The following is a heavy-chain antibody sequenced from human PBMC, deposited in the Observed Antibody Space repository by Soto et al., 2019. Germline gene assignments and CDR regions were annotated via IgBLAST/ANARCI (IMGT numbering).Heavy chain of an antibody. Sequence: EVQLVESGGGLVQPGRSLRLSCAASGFTFDDYAMHWVRQAPGKGLEWVSGISWNSGSIGYADSVKGRFTISRDNAKNSLYLQMNSLRAEDTALYYCAKDIEAGTMTGLGYFDYWGQGTLVTVSS. CDR2: ISWNSGSI. J-gene: IGHJ4*02. D-gene: IGHD3-22*01. CDR1: GFTFDDYA. CDR3: AKDIEAGTMTGLGYFDY. V-gene: IGHV3-9*01.